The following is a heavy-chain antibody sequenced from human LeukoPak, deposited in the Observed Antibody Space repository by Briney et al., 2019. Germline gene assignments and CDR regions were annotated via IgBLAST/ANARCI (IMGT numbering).Heavy chain of an antibody. J-gene: IGHJ4*02. D-gene: IGHD3-16*02. CDR3: ARTRGVRPAGELSFEY. CDR2: MNPNSANT. V-gene: IGHV1-8*02. Sequence: GASVKVSCKASGYTFTSYGINWVRQAPGQGLEWMGWMNPNSANTGYAQEFEGRVTMTRNTSINTAYMELSSLRSEDTAVYYCARTRGVRPAGELSFEYWGQGTLVTVSS. CDR1: GYTFTSYG.